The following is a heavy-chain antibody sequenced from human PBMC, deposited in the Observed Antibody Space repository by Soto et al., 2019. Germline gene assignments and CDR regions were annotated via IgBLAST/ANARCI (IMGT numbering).Heavy chain of an antibody. CDR1: GFTFSSYG. Sequence: GGSLRLSCAASGFTFSSYGMHWVRQAPGKGLEWVAVIWYDGSNKYYADSVKVRFTISRDNSKNTLYLQMNSLRAEDTAVYSCARDRVATRGPYYYYGMDVWGQGTTVTVSS. J-gene: IGHJ6*02. D-gene: IGHD5-12*01. V-gene: IGHV3-33*01. CDR3: ARDRVATRGPYYYYGMDV. CDR2: IWYDGSNK.